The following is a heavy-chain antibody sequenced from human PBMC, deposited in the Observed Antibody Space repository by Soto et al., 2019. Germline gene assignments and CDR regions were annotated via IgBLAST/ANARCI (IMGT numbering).Heavy chain of an antibody. CDR2: IWYDGNNK. J-gene: IGHJ5*02. CDR3: ARASLGYCSGGSCYSINWFDP. D-gene: IGHD2-15*01. CDR1: GFTFSSYG. V-gene: IGHV3-33*01. Sequence: QVQLVESGGGVVQPGRSLRLSCAASGFTFSSYGMHWVRQAPGKGLEWVAVIWYDGNNKYYADSVKGRFTISRDNSKNTLYLQMNSLRAEDTAVYYCARASLGYCSGGSCYSINWFDPWGQGTLVTVSS.